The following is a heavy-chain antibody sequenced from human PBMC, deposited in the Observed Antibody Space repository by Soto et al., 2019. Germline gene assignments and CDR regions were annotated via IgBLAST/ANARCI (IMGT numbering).Heavy chain of an antibody. V-gene: IGHV1-69*02. Sequence: QVQLVQSGAEVKKPGSSVKVSCKASGGTFSSYTISWVRQAPGQGLEWMGRIIPILGIANYAQKFQGRVTITADKSTSTAYMGLSSMRSEDTAVYYCATTSEGATIENAPYYFDYWGQGTLVTVSS. CDR3: ATTSEGATIENAPYYFDY. D-gene: IGHD1-26*01. CDR1: GGTFSSYT. J-gene: IGHJ4*02. CDR2: IIPILGIA.